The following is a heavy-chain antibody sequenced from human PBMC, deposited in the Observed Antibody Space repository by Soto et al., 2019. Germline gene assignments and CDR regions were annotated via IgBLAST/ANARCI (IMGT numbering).Heavy chain of an antibody. J-gene: IGHJ5*02. D-gene: IGHD2-2*01. V-gene: IGHV1-69*01. Sequence: QVQLVQSGAEVKKPESSVKVSCKASGGTFSSYAISWVRQAPGQGLEWMGGIIPIFGTANYAQKFQGRVTITADESTSTAYMELSSVRSEGTAVYYCARDGICSSTSCLYNWFDPWGQGTLVTVSS. CDR3: ARDGICSSTSCLYNWFDP. CDR2: IIPIFGTA. CDR1: GGTFSSYA.